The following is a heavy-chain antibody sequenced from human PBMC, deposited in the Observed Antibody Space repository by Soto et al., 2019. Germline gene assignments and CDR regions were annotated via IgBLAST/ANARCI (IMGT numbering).Heavy chain of an antibody. Sequence: QVQLVESGGGVVQPGRSLRLSCAASGFTFSSYGMHWVRQAPGKGLEWVAVIWYDGSNKYYADSVKGRFTISRDNSNNTLYLQMNSLRAEDTAVYYCARDPLGLADYYYYGMDVWGQGTTVTVSS. J-gene: IGHJ6*02. D-gene: IGHD6-6*01. CDR3: ARDPLGLADYYYYGMDV. CDR1: GFTFSSYG. V-gene: IGHV3-33*01. CDR2: IWYDGSNK.